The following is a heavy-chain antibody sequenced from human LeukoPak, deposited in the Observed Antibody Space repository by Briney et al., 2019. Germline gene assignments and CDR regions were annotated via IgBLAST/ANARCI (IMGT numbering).Heavy chain of an antibody. J-gene: IGHJ3*02. Sequence: SETLSLTCTVSGGSISGYYWSWIRQAPGKGLEWIGYIYYSRSTNYNPSLKSRVTISVDTSKNHSSLKLSSVTAADTAVYYCARHFGSGSRDAFDIWGQGTMVIVSS. CDR3: ARHFGSGSRDAFDI. V-gene: IGHV4-59*08. CDR2: IYYSRST. CDR1: GGSISGYY. D-gene: IGHD3-10*01.